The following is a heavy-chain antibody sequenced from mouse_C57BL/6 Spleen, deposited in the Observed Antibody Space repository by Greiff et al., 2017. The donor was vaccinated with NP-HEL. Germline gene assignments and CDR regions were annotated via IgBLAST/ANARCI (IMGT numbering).Heavy chain of an antibody. CDR1: GFTFSSYA. CDR2: ISDGGSYT. D-gene: IGHD1-1*01. V-gene: IGHV5-4*01. Sequence: EVKLVESGGGLVKPGGSLKLSCAASGFTFSSYAMSWVRQTPEKRLEWVATISDGGSYTYYPDNVKGRFTISRDNAKNNLYLQMSHLKSEDTAMYYCARDPYYGSFYWYFDVWGTGTTVTVSS. CDR3: ARDPYYGSFYWYFDV. J-gene: IGHJ1*03.